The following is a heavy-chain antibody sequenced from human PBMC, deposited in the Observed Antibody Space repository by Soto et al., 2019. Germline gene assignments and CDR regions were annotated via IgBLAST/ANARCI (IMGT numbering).Heavy chain of an antibody. D-gene: IGHD3-22*01. J-gene: IGHJ3*02. V-gene: IGHV3-23*01. CDR1: GFTFSSYA. CDR2: ISGSGCST. Sequence: GGSLRLSCAASGFTFSSYAMSWVRQAPGKGLEWVSAISGSGCSTYYADSVKGRFTISRDNSKNTLYLQMNSLRAEDTAVYYCAKAQTYYYDSSGYGGAFDIWGQGTMVTVS. CDR3: AKAQTYYYDSSGYGGAFDI.